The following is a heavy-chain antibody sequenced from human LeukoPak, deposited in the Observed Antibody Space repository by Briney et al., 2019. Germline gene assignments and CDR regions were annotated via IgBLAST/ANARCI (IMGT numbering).Heavy chain of an antibody. Sequence: PSETLSLTCDVSGVSINTCCYYWTWIRQPPGKGLEWIGYKYYSGSTRYNSSLRSRLTISLDSSKNQLSLRLTPVTAADTAVYYCARGRSYGFDFDSWGPGTLVIVSS. V-gene: IGHV4-61*01. CDR2: KYYSGST. CDR3: ARGRSYGFDFDS. CDR1: GVSINTCCYY. J-gene: IGHJ4*02. D-gene: IGHD5-18*01.